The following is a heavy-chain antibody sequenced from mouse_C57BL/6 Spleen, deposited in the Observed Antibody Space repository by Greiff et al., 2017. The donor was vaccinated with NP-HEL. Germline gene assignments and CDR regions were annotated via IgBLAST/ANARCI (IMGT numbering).Heavy chain of an antibody. CDR1: GYTFTSYW. CDR3: AREGITTVVAHFDV. Sequence: QVQLKQPGAELVKPGASVKLSCKASGYTFTSYWMHWVKQRPGQGLEWIGMIHPNSGSTNYNEKFKSKATLTVDKSSSTAYMQLSSLTSEDSAVYYCAREGITTVVAHFDVWGTGTTVTVSS. CDR2: IHPNSGST. J-gene: IGHJ1*03. V-gene: IGHV1-64*01. D-gene: IGHD1-1*01.